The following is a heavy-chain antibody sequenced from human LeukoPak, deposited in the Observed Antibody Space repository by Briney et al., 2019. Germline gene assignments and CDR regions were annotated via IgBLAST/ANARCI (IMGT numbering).Heavy chain of an antibody. CDR3: ARFLIATIDY. CDR1: GGSFSGYY. V-gene: IGHV4-34*01. Sequence: SETLSLTCAVYGGSFSGYYWGWIRQPPGKGLEWIGEINHSGSTNYNPSLKSRVTISVDTPKNQFSLKLSSVTAADTAVYYCARFLIATIDYWGQGTLVTVSS. D-gene: IGHD3-22*01. J-gene: IGHJ4*02. CDR2: INHSGST.